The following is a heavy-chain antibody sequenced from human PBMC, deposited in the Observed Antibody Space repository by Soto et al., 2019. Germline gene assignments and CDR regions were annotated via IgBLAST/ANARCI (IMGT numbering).Heavy chain of an antibody. CDR1: GLTFSNAW. J-gene: IGHJ6*02. D-gene: IGHD3-22*01. V-gene: IGHV3-15*07. CDR2: IKSKTDGGTT. Sequence: GGSLRLSCAASGLTFSNAWMNWVRQAPGKGLEWVGRIKSKTDGGTTDYAAPVKGRFTISRDNAKNSLYLQMNSLRAEDTAVYYCARDGRYYYDSSGYYPHYYYYYGMDVWGQGTTVTVSS. CDR3: ARDGRYYYDSSGYYPHYYYYYGMDV.